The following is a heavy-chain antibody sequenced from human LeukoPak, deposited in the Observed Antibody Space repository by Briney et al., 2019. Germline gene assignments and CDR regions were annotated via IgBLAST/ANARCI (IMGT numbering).Heavy chain of an antibody. V-gene: IGHV4-59*01. Sequence: SETLSLTCTVSGGSISSYYWSWIRQPPGKGLEWIGYIYYSGSTNYNPSLKSRVTMSVDTSKNQFSLKLSSVTAADTAVYYCAARIVGATGGGGSLDYWGQGTLVTVSS. J-gene: IGHJ4*02. CDR1: GGSISSYY. CDR2: IYYSGST. CDR3: AARIVGATGGGGSLDY. D-gene: IGHD1-26*01.